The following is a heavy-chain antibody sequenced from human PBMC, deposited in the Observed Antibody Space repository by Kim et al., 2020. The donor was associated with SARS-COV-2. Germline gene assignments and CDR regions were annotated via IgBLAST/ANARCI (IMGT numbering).Heavy chain of an antibody. CDR3: ARASDVLRYFDWLPADY. Sequence: GGSLRLSCAASGFTFSDYYMSWIRQAPGKGLEWVSYISSSGSTIYYADSVKGRFTISRDNAKNSLYLQMNSLRAEDTAVYYCARASDVLRYFDWLPADYWGQGTLVTVSS. J-gene: IGHJ4*02. V-gene: IGHV3-11*04. D-gene: IGHD3-9*01. CDR1: GFTFSDYY. CDR2: ISSSGSTI.